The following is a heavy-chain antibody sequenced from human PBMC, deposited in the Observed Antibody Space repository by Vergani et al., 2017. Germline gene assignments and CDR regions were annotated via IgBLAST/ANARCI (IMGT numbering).Heavy chain of an antibody. CDR2: IYSGGST. Sequence: EVQLVETGGGLIQPGGSLRLSCAASGFTVSSNYMSWVRQAPGKGLEWVSVIYSGGSTYYADSVKGRFTISRDNSKNTLYLQMNSLRAEDTAVYYCARVRYSGYDADYFDYWGQGTLVTVSS. J-gene: IGHJ4*02. V-gene: IGHV3-53*02. CDR3: ARVRYSGYDADYFDY. CDR1: GFTVSSNY. D-gene: IGHD5-12*01.